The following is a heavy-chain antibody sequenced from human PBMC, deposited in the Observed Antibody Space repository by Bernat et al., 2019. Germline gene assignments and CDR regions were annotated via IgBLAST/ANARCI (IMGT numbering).Heavy chain of an antibody. V-gene: IGHV3-30-3*01. CDR2: ISYDGSNK. J-gene: IGHJ4*02. Sequence: QVQLVESGGGVVQPGRSLRLSCAASGFTFSSYAMHWVRQAPGKGLAWVAVISYDGSNKYYADSVKGRFTISRDNSKNTLYLQMNSLRAEDTAVYYCARDFLRERWLHRLDYWGQGTLVTVSS. CDR1: GFTFSSYA. D-gene: IGHD5-24*01. CDR3: ARDFLRERWLHRLDY.